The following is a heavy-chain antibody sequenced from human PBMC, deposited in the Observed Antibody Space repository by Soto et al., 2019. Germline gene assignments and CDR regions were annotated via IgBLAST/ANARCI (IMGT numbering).Heavy chain of an antibody. Sequence: PSETLSLTCTVSGGSISSYYWIWIRQPPGKGLEWIGYIYYSGSTNYNPSLKSRVTISVDTSKNQFSLKLSSVTAADKAVYYCARVRGAQGAFDIWGQGTMVT. CDR3: ARVRGAQGAFDI. V-gene: IGHV4-59*01. CDR2: IYYSGST. J-gene: IGHJ3*02. D-gene: IGHD3-10*01. CDR1: GGSISSYY.